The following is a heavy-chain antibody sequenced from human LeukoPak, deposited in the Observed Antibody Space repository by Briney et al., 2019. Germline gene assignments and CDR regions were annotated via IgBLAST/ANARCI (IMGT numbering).Heavy chain of an antibody. CDR3: AVVGATTDYYYYMDV. D-gene: IGHD1-26*01. J-gene: IGHJ6*03. V-gene: IGHV1-69*05. Sequence: GASVKVSCKASGGTFSSYAISWVRQAPGQGLEWIVGIIPIFGTANYAQKFQGRVTITTDESTSTAYMGLSSLRSEDTAVYYCAVVGATTDYYYYMDVWGKGTTVTVSS. CDR1: GGTFSSYA. CDR2: IIPIFGTA.